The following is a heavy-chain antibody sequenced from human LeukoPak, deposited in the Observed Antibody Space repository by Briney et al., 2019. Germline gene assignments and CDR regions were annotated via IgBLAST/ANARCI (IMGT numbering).Heavy chain of an antibody. CDR1: GFTFSSYG. J-gene: IGHJ4*02. V-gene: IGHV3-30*02. CDR3: AKVLSAAAGFNYYFDY. D-gene: IGHD6-13*01. CDR2: IRYDGSNK. Sequence: GGSLRLSCAASGFTFSSYGMHWVRQAPGKGLEWVAFIRYDGSNKYYADSVKGRFTISRDNSKNTLYLQMNSLRAEDTAVYYCAKVLSAAAGFNYYFDYWGQGTLVTVSS.